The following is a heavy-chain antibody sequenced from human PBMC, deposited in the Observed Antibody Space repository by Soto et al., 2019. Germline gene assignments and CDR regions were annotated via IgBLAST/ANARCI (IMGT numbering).Heavy chain of an antibody. CDR2: VFHTGNT. J-gene: IGHJ4*02. D-gene: IGHD6-6*01. CDR3: SRSTYTGSSAYFDH. Sequence: PWETLSLTCSVSGDSISSFYWTWIRQSPGRGLEWIGYVFHTGNTNYNPSLKSRVTITVDTAKNRFSLKLGSVTAADTAVYYCSRSTYTGSSAYFDHWGPGVLVTVSS. CDR1: GDSISSFY. V-gene: IGHV4-59*01.